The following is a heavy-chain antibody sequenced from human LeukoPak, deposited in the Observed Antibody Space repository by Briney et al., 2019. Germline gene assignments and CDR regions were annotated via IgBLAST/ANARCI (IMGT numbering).Heavy chain of an antibody. CDR3: TRVVDSSSSRYQAMPY. CDR2: IKQDESER. V-gene: IGHV3-7*01. Sequence: GGSLRLSCAASGFTFSNYWMSWVRQAPGKGLEWVANIKQDESERYYVDSVRGRFTISRDNAKRSLYLRMDSLRAEDTAMYFCTRVVDSSSSRYQAMPYWDQGTLVTVSS. J-gene: IGHJ4*02. CDR1: GFTFSNYW. D-gene: IGHD2-2*01.